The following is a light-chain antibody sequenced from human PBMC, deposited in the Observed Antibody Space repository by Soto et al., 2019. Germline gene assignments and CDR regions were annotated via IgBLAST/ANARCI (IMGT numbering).Light chain of an antibody. J-gene: IGKJ4*01. V-gene: IGKV1-33*01. CDR1: QDISNY. CDR2: DAS. CDR3: QQYDNLPLT. Sequence: DIHMTQSPSSLSASVGDRVTITCQASQDISNYLSWYQQKPGKAPKLLIYDASNLETGVPSRFSGSGSGTDFTFTISSLQPEDIATYYCQQYDNLPLTFGGGTKVDI.